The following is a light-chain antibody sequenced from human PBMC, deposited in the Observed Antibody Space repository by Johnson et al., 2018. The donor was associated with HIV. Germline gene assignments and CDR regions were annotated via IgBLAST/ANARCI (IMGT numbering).Light chain of an antibody. J-gene: IGLJ1*01. Sequence: QSLLTQPPSVSAAPGQKVTISCSGSSSNIGNNYVSWYQQLPGTAPKLLIYEKNKRPSGIPDRFSASKSGTSATLDITGLQTGDEADYYCGTWDSSLGAHYVFETGHKVTVL. CDR2: EKN. CDR3: GTWDSSLGAHYV. V-gene: IGLV1-51*02. CDR1: SSNIGNNY.